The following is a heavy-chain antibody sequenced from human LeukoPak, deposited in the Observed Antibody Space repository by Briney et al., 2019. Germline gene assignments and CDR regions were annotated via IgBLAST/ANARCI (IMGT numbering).Heavy chain of an antibody. J-gene: IGHJ2*01. Sequence: SETLSHTCTVPGGSIHNYYWSWIRLPPGKGLEWIGYIYYSGNTNYNPSLRSRVTISVDTSKNHFSLQLTSVTAADTAVYYCARGGWSLDLWGRGTLVTVSS. CDR2: IYYSGNT. CDR3: ARGGWSLDL. CDR1: GGSIHNYY. V-gene: IGHV4-59*01. D-gene: IGHD3-16*01.